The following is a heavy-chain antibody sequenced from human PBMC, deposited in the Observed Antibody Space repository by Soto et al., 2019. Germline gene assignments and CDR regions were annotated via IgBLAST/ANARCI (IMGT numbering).Heavy chain of an antibody. D-gene: IGHD3-10*01. J-gene: IGHJ4*02. V-gene: IGHV4-59*08. CDR3: ASYGSGSYSFVY. CDR2: VYYSGST. CDR1: GGSISSYY. Sequence: PSETLSLTCTVSGGSISSYYWSWIRQPPGKGLEWIGYVYYSGSTNHNPSLKSRVTISVDTSKNQFSLKLSSMTAEDTAVYYCASYGSGSYSFVYWGQGTLVTVSS.